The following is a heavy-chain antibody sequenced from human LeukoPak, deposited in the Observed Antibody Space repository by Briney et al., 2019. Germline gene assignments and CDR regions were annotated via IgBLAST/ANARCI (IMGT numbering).Heavy chain of an antibody. CDR1: GGSISSYY. J-gene: IGHJ5*02. CDR3: ARTAIWAARLVWFDP. D-gene: IGHD6-6*01. Sequence: SETLSLTCTVSGGSISSYYWGWIRQPPGKGLEWIGSIYYSGSTYYNPSLKSRVTMSVDTSKNQFSLKLSSVTAADTAVYYCARTAIWAARLVWFDPWGQGTLVTVSS. V-gene: IGHV4-39*01. CDR2: IYYSGST.